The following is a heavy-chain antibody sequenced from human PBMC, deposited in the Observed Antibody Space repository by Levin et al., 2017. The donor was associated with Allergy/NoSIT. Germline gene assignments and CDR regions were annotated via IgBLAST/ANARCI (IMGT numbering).Heavy chain of an antibody. D-gene: IGHD3-22*01. J-gene: IGHJ2*01. CDR3: ARASASSGYSSYWYFDL. V-gene: IGHV5-51*01. CDR2: IYPGDSDT. Sequence: GESLKISCKGSGYSFTSYWIGWVRQMPGKGLEWMGIIYPGDSDTRYSPSFQGQVTISADKSISTAYLQWSSLKASDTAMYYCARASASSGYSSYWYFDLWGRGTLVTVSS. CDR1: GYSFTSYW.